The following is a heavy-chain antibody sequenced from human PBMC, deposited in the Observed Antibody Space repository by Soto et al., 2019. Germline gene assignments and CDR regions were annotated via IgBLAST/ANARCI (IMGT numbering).Heavy chain of an antibody. CDR3: ARGSIVLMVYARRRNWFDP. Sequence: QVQLQQWGAGLLKPSETLSLTCAVYGGSFSGYYWSWIRQPPGKGLEWIGEINHSGSTNYNPSLKSRVTISVDTSKNQFALKLSSVTAADTAVYYCARGSIVLMVYARRRNWFDPWGQGTLVTVSS. V-gene: IGHV4-34*01. CDR2: INHSGST. CDR1: GGSFSGYY. J-gene: IGHJ5*02. D-gene: IGHD2-8*01.